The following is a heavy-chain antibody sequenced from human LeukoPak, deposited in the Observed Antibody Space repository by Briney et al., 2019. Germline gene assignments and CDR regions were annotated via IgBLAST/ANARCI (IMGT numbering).Heavy chain of an antibody. CDR3: AKEGAPYPHCSSTSRYPSW. CDR2: ISYDGSNK. Sequence: PGGSLRLSCAASGFTFSSYGMHWVRQAPGKGLEWVAVISYDGSNKYYADSVKGRFTISRDNSKNTLYLQMNSLRAEDTAVYYCAKEGAPYPHCSSTSRYPSWWGQGTLVTVSS. D-gene: IGHD2-2*01. CDR1: GFTFSSYG. V-gene: IGHV3-30*18. J-gene: IGHJ4*02.